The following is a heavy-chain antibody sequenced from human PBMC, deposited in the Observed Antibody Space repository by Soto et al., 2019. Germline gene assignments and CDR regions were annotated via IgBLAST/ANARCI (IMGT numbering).Heavy chain of an antibody. D-gene: IGHD5-12*01. V-gene: IGHV4-34*01. J-gene: IGHJ4*02. CDR2: INHSGST. CDR3: ARKIYSGYVY. Sequence: SETICLTRGVDGGSCSGYDGSWIRQPPGKGLEWIGEINHSGSTNYNPSLKSRVTISVDTSKNQFSLKLSSVTAADTAVYYCARKIYSGYVYWGQGTLVTVSS. CDR1: GGSCSGYD.